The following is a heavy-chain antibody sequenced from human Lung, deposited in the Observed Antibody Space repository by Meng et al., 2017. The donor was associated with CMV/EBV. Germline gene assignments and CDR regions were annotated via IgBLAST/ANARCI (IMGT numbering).Heavy chain of an antibody. J-gene: IGHJ5*02. CDR3: ARDDSSS. D-gene: IGHD3-22*01. CDR2: ISYDGSNK. V-gene: IGHV3-30-3*01. Sequence: VEVVGFGGAVVPPGRSLRISWAGFGFTFSSYAMHWVRQAPGKGLEWVAVISYDGSNKYYADSVKGRFTISRDNSKNTLYLQMNSLRAEDTAVYYCARDDSSSWGQGTLVTVSS. CDR1: GFTFSSYA.